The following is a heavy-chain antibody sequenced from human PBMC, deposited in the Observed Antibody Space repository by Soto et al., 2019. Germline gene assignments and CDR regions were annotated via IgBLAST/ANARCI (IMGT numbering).Heavy chain of an antibody. CDR3: ARKGEVTGLKY. J-gene: IGHJ4*02. CDR1: GFIFTDYW. Sequence: GGSLRLSCAASGFIFTDYWLHWVRQVPGEGLEWLSRINPDGTSTDYADSVKGRFTVSRDNAKNTLCLQMNSLRAEDTAVYYCARKGEVTGLKYWGQGTLVTVSS. V-gene: IGHV3-74*01. D-gene: IGHD1-20*01. CDR2: INPDGTST.